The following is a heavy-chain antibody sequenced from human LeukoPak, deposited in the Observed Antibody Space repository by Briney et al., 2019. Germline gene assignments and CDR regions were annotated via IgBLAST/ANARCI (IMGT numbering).Heavy chain of an antibody. CDR1: GFTFSSSA. J-gene: IGHJ4*02. D-gene: IGHD1-26*01. CDR3: SKGGSYAPLDY. CDR2: ISDSGGDT. V-gene: IGHV3-23*01. Sequence: GGSLRLSCAASGFTFSSSAMTWVRQAPGKGLEWVSAISDSGGDTIYTASVWDRFTVSRVNSKNTLYLHMNSLRAEDTAVYYCSKGGSYAPLDYWGQGTLVTVSS.